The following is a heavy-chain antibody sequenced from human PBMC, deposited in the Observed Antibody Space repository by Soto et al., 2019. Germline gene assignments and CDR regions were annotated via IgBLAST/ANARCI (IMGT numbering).Heavy chain of an antibody. CDR1: GGSISSGGYY. CDR2: NYYSGIT. J-gene: IGHJ6*02. D-gene: IGHD6-6*01. CDR3: ARGSSIAGLYYGMDV. Sequence: LSLTCTVSGGSISSGGYYWTCIRQHPGKGLEWIGYNYYSGITYYNPSLKSRVTISLDTSKNQFSLKLSSVTAADTAVYYCARGSSIAGLYYGMDVWGQGTTVTVSS. V-gene: IGHV4-31*03.